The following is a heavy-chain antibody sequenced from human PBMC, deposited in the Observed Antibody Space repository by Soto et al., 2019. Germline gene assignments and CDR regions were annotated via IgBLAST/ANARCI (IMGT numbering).Heavy chain of an antibody. D-gene: IGHD3-3*01. CDR3: AKPVLRFLEWLDYYMDV. CDR2: ISGSGGST. V-gene: IGHV3-23*01. Sequence: EVQLLESGGGLVQPGGSLRLSCAASGFTFSSYAMSWVRQAPGKGLEWVSAISGSGGSTYYADSVKGRFTISRDNSKNTLYLQMNSLRAEDTAVYYCAKPVLRFLEWLDYYMDVWGKGTTVTVSS. CDR1: GFTFSSYA. J-gene: IGHJ6*03.